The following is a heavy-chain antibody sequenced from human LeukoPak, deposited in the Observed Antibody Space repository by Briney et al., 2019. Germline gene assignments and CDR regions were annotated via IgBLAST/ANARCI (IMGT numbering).Heavy chain of an antibody. J-gene: IGHJ4*02. D-gene: IGHD3-9*01. Sequence: GGSLRLSCAASGFTFSSYSMNWVRQAPGKGLEWVSYISSSSSTIYYADSVKGRFTISRDNAKNTLYLQMNSLRAEDTAVYYCAKDLYYDLLMGTFDHWGQGTLVTVSS. CDR3: AKDLYYDLLMGTFDH. V-gene: IGHV3-48*04. CDR1: GFTFSSYS. CDR2: ISSSSSTI.